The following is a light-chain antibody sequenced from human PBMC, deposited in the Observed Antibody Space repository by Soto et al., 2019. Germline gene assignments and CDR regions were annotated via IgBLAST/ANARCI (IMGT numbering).Light chain of an antibody. CDR2: LEGSGSY. J-gene: IGLJ7*01. Sequence: QLVLTQSSSASASLGSSVKLTCTLSSGHSSYIIAWHQQQPGKAPRYLMKLEGSGSYNKGSGVPDRFSGSSSGADRYLTISNLQSEDEADYYCKTWDSLVFGGGTQLTVL. CDR3: KTWDSLV. CDR1: SGHSSYI. V-gene: IGLV4-60*03.